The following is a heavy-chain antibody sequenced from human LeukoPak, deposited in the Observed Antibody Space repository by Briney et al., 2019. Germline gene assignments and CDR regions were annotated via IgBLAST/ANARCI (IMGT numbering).Heavy chain of an antibody. CDR3: ARGRGTDLKNYFDY. CDR2: INHSGST. CDR1: GGSFSGYY. J-gene: IGHJ4*02. Sequence: SETLSLTCAVYGGSFSGYYWSWIRQPPGKGLEWIGEINHSGSTNYNPSLKSRVTISVDTSKNQFSLKLSSVTAADTAVYYCARGRGTDLKNYFDYWGQGTLVTVSS. V-gene: IGHV4-34*01.